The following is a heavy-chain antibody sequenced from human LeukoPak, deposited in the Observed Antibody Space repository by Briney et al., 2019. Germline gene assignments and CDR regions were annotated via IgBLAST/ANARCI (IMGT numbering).Heavy chain of an antibody. D-gene: IGHD5-24*01. CDR1: GGTSSSDA. CDR2: IIPIFGTA. Sequence: ASVKVSCKSSGGTSSSDAISWVRQAAGQGLEWMRGIIPIFGTANYAQKFQGRVTITTDESTSTAYMALSSLRSEDTAVYYCAGGAGMATPRAFNYWGQGTLVTVSS. CDR3: AGGAGMATPRAFNY. J-gene: IGHJ4*02. V-gene: IGHV1-69*05.